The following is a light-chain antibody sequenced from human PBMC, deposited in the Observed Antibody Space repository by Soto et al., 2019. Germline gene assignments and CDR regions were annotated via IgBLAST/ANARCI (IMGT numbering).Light chain of an antibody. V-gene: IGKV3D-20*02. CDR2: GAS. J-gene: IGKJ1*01. CDR3: QQRSNWPPT. CDR1: PSVSGSN. Sequence: EIVLTQSPGSLSLSPGERATFSCRASPSVSGSNLAWYQQKPGQAPRLVIYGASSRATGIPDRFSGSGSATDFTLTISRLEPEDFAVYYCQQRSNWPPTFGQGTKVDIK.